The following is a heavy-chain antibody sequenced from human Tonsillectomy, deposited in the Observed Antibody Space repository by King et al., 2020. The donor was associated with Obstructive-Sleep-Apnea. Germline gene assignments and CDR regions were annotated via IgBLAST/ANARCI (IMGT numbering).Heavy chain of an antibody. Sequence: QLQESGPGLVKPSQTLSLTCTVSGGSISSGGYYWSWIRQHPGKGLEWIGYIYYSGSTYYNPSLKSRVTISVDTSKNQFSLKLSSVTAADTAVYYCARDGPYYYDSSGYYPTGSFNPSGQVTLGTVSS. CDR2: IYYSGST. J-gene: IGHJ5*02. V-gene: IGHV4-31*03. CDR3: ARDGPYYYDSSGYYPTGSFNP. CDR1: GGSISSGGYY. D-gene: IGHD3-22*01.